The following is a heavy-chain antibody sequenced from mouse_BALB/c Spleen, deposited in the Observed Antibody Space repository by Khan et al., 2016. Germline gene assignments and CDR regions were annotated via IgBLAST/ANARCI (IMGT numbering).Heavy chain of an antibody. Sequence: QVQLKQSGAELVRPGASVKLSCKAPGYTFTSYWINWMKQRPGQGLEWIGNIYPSDIYTNYNQKFKDKATLTVDKSSSTAYMQLSSPTSEDSAIYYSTRGESTMIRGFAYWGQGTLVTVSA. CDR2: IYPSDIYT. CDR3: TRGESTMIRGFAY. J-gene: IGHJ3*01. D-gene: IGHD2-4*01. CDR1: GYTFTSYW. V-gene: IGHV1-69*02.